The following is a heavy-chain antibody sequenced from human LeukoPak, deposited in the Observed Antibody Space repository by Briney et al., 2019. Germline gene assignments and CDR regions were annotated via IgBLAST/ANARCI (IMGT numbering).Heavy chain of an antibody. D-gene: IGHD1-7*01. J-gene: IGHJ4*02. Sequence: ASVKVSCKASGYSFTGYYIHWVRQAPVQGLEWMGWLNPNSGATMYAQKFQGRVTMTRDTSISTVYMDVTRLRSDDTAIYFCARGGVGGNYSLDQIDYWGQGTLVTVSS. CDR2: LNPNSGAT. CDR3: ARGGVGGNYSLDQIDY. CDR1: GYSFTGYY. V-gene: IGHV1-2*02.